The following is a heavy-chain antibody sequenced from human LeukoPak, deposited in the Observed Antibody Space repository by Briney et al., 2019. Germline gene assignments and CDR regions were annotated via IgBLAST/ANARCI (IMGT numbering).Heavy chain of an antibody. Sequence: PSETLSLTCTVSGGSISSYYWSWIRQPPGKGLEWIGYIYTSGSTNYNPSLKSRVTISVDTSKNQFSLKLSSVTAADTAVYYCANLYGSGSRIDYWGQGTLVTVSS. CDR3: ANLYGSGSRIDY. CDR2: IYTSGST. V-gene: IGHV4-4*09. CDR1: GGSISSYY. D-gene: IGHD3-10*01. J-gene: IGHJ4*02.